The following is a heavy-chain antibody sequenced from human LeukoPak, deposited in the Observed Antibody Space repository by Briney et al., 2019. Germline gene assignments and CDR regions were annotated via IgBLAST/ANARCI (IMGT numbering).Heavy chain of an antibody. V-gene: IGHV3-21*01. Sequence: GGSLRLSCVTSGFTFSRYSMRWVRQAPGKGLEWVSSIYFTGNYISYADSVKGRFTISRDNAKNSLYLQMNSLRAEDTAVYYCAREFNAVGNFDYWGQGTLVTVSS. CDR1: GFTFSRYS. CDR3: AREFNAVGNFDY. D-gene: IGHD3-10*01. J-gene: IGHJ4*02. CDR2: IYFTGNYI.